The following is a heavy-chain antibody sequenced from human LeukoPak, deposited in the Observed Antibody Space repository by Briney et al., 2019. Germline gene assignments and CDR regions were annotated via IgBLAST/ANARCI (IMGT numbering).Heavy chain of an antibody. Sequence: AETLSLTCTVSGGSISSSSYYWGWIRQPPGKGLEWIGSIYYSGSTYYNPSLKSRVTISVDTSKNQFSLKLSSVTAADTAVYYCVVSYYYGSGSYNTLYYFDYWGQGTLVTVSS. CDR2: IYYSGST. CDR3: VVSYYYGSGSYNTLYYFDY. D-gene: IGHD3-10*01. CDR1: GGSISSSSYY. J-gene: IGHJ4*02. V-gene: IGHV4-39*07.